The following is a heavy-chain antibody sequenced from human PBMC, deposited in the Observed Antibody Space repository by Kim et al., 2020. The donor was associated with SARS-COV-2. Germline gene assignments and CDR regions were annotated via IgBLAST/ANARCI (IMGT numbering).Heavy chain of an antibody. J-gene: IGHJ4*02. CDR3: ARECERLPSHYFDY. Sequence: ADSVKGRFNIALDNSKNTLYLQMNRLRAEDTAVYYCARECERLPSHYFDYWGQGTLVTVSS. D-gene: IGHD1-26*01. V-gene: IGHV3-30*01.